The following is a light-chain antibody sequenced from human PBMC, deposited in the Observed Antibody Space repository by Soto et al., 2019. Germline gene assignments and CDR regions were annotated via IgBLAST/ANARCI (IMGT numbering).Light chain of an antibody. J-gene: IGKJ2*01. CDR1: QSDLYSSNNKNY. CDR3: QQYYSTPYT. Sequence: DIVMTQSPDSLTVSLGERATIKCKSSQSDLYSSNNKNYLAWYQQKPVQPPKLLIYWASTRESGVPDRFSGSGAGTDFTLTISSLQAEDVAVYYCQQYYSTPYTFGQGTKLEIK. CDR2: WAS. V-gene: IGKV4-1*01.